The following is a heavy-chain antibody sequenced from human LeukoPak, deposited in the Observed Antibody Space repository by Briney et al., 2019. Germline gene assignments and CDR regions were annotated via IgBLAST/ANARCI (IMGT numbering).Heavy chain of an antibody. V-gene: IGHV4-59*08. CDR3: ARRIGRVGVSPPGALGI. CDR2: IYYSGST. J-gene: IGHJ3*02. D-gene: IGHD1-26*01. Sequence: GSLRLSCAASGFTFSSYAMSWVRQAPGKGLEWIGDIYYSGSTNYNPSLKSRVTISVDTSKNQFSLNLSTVTAADTAVYNCARRIGRVGVSPPGALGIWGQGTMVTVSS. CDR1: GFTFSSYA.